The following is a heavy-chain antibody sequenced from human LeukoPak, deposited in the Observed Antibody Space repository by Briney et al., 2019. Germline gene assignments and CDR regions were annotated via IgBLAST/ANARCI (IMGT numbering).Heavy chain of an antibody. J-gene: IGHJ3*02. CDR3: ASLHIVVVTAGYNDAFDI. Sequence: GASVKVSCKASGYTFTVYYMHWVRQAPEPGLEWLGWINPNSGGTNYAQKFQGRVTMTRDTSISTAYMELSRLRSDDTAVDYCASLHIVVVTAGYNDAFDIWGQGTMVTVSS. CDR2: INPNSGGT. V-gene: IGHV1-2*02. D-gene: IGHD2-21*02. CDR1: GYTFTVYY.